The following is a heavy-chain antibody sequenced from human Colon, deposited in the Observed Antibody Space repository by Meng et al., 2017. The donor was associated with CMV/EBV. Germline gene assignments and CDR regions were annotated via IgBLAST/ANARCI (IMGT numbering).Heavy chain of an antibody. V-gene: IGHV3-66*02. Sequence: GGSLRLSCAASGFTVSSNYMSWVRQAPGKGLEWVSVIYSGGSTYYADSVKGRFTISRDNSKNTLYLQMNSLRAEDTAVYYCARDLVGGWPDYWGQGTLVTVSS. J-gene: IGHJ4*02. CDR1: GFTVSSNY. CDR3: ARDLVGGWPDY. D-gene: IGHD3-16*01. CDR2: IYSGGST.